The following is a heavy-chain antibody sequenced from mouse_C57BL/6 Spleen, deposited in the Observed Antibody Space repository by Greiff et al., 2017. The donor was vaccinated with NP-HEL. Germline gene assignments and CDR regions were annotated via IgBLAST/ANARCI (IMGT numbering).Heavy chain of an antibody. D-gene: IGHD1-1*01. Sequence: VQLQQSGPELVKPGASVKISCKASGYSFTGYYMNWVKQSPEKSLEWIGEINPSTGGTTYNQKFKAKATLTVDKSSSTAYMQLKSLTSEDSAVYYCARGITTVSPFAYWGQGTLVTVSA. CDR1: GYSFTGYY. V-gene: IGHV1-42*01. CDR3: ARGITTVSPFAY. J-gene: IGHJ3*01. CDR2: INPSTGGT.